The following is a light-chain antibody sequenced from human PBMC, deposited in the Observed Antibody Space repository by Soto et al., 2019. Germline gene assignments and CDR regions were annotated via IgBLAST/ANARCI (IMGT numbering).Light chain of an antibody. Sequence: EVVLTQSPATLSLSPGERATLSCRASENVRTFVDWYQQKPGQAPRLLIYGASNRATGIPARFSGSGSGTDFTLTISNLEPEDFATYYCQQYDNLPFTFGPGTKVDIK. CDR3: QQYDNLPFT. CDR1: ENVRTF. V-gene: IGKV3-11*01. CDR2: GAS. J-gene: IGKJ3*01.